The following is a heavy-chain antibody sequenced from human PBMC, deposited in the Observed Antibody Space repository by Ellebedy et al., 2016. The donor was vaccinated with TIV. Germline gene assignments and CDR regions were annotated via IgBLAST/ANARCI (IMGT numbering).Heavy chain of an antibody. D-gene: IGHD2-8*01. CDR3: ARARMVYATLIKSLFVY. V-gene: IGHV4-59*12. CDR2: IYYSGST. Sequence: GSLRLSCTVSGGSISSYYWSWIRQPPGKGLEWIGYIYYSGSTNYNPSLKSRVTISVDTSKNQFSLKLSSVTAADTAVYYCARARMVYATLIKSLFVYWGQGTLVTVSS. J-gene: IGHJ4*02. CDR1: GGSISSYY.